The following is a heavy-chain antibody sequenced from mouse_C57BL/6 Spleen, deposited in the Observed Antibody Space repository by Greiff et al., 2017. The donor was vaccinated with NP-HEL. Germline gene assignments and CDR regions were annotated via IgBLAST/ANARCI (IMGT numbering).Heavy chain of an antibody. CDR1: GFTFSSYA. CDR2: ISDGGSYT. Sequence: EVKLMESGGGLVKPGGSLKLSCAASGFTFSSYAMSWVRQTPEKRLEWVATISDGGSYTYYPDNVKGRFTISRDNAKNNLYLQMSHLKSEDTAVYYCARGGYRGGPYAMDYWGQGTSVTVSS. V-gene: IGHV5-4*03. J-gene: IGHJ4*01. D-gene: IGHD2-14*01. CDR3: ARGGYRGGPYAMDY.